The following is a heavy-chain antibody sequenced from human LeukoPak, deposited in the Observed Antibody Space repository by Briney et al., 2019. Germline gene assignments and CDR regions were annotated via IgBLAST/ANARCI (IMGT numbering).Heavy chain of an antibody. J-gene: IGHJ4*02. Sequence: PSETLSLTCTVSGGSISSYYWSWIRQPPGKGLEWIGYISYSGGTNYNPSLKSRVTISVDTSKNQFSLKLTSVTAADTGVYYCASHRVNYYDSSGYQFDYWDQGTLVTVSS. CDR3: ASHRVNYYDSSGYQFDY. CDR1: GGSISSYY. D-gene: IGHD3-22*01. CDR2: ISYSGGT. V-gene: IGHV4-59*08.